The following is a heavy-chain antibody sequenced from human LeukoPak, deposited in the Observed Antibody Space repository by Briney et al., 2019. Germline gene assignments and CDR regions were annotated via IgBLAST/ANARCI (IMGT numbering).Heavy chain of an antibody. Sequence: PSETLSLTCTVSGRSISSSSYYWGWIRQPPGKGLVWIGSIYYSGSTYYNPSLKSRVTISVDTSKNQFSLKLSSVTAADTAVYYCARDYFSAMDFDYWGQGTLVTVSS. D-gene: IGHD2/OR15-2a*01. CDR2: IYYSGST. J-gene: IGHJ4*02. CDR3: ARDYFSAMDFDY. V-gene: IGHV4-39*01. CDR1: GRSISSSSYY.